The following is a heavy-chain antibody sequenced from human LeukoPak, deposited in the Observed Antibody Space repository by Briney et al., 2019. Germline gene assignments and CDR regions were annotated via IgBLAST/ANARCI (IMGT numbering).Heavy chain of an antibody. D-gene: IGHD5-24*01. J-gene: IGHJ4*02. CDR1: GYSFTTHW. CDR2: IYPGDSDT. CDR3: ARREMASSPYLV. Sequence: GESLKISRKASGYSFTTHWIGWVRQMPGKGLEWMGIIYPGDSDTRYSPSFQGQVTISADKSISTAYLQWSSLKASDTAMYFCARREMASSPYLVWGQGTRVTVSS. V-gene: IGHV5-51*01.